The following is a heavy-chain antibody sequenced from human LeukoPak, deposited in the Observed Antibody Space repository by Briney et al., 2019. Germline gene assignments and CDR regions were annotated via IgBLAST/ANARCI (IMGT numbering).Heavy chain of an antibody. Sequence: GGSLRLSCAASEFTFSNYAMSWVRQAPGKGLEWVSAISGSGDNTYYVDSVKGRFTISRDNSKNTVYLQMNSLRDEDTAVYYCAKASGYSYGRLDYWGQGTLVTVSS. J-gene: IGHJ4*02. D-gene: IGHD5-18*01. CDR2: ISGSGDNT. CDR3: AKASGYSYGRLDY. CDR1: EFTFSNYA. V-gene: IGHV3-23*01.